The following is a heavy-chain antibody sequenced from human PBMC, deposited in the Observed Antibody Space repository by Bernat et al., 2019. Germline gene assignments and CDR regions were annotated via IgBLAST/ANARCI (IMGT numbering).Heavy chain of an antibody. CDR2: ISGSGGST. V-gene: IGHV3-23*01. J-gene: IGHJ4*02. D-gene: IGHD3-10*01. CDR3: AKSRNPLRWFGELWCDY. Sequence: EVQLLESGGGLVQPGGSLRLSCAASGFTFSSYAMSWVRQAPGKGLEWVSAISGSGGSTYYADSVKGRFTISRDNSKNTLYLQMNSLRAEDTAVYYCAKSRNPLRWFGELWCDYWGQGTLVTVSS. CDR1: GFTFSSYA.